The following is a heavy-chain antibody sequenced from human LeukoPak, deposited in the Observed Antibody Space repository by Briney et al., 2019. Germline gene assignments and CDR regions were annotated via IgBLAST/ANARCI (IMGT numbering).Heavy chain of an antibody. CDR1: GGTFSSYA. CDR2: IIPIFGTA. D-gene: IGHD5-18*01. CDR3: ARGGRGSYGYGPLRVNNWFDP. Sequence: SVKVSCKASGGTFSSYAISWVRQAPGQGLEWMGGIIPIFGTANYAQKLQGRVTMTTDTSTSTAYMELRSLRSDDTAVYYCARGGRGSYGYGPLRVNNWFDPWGQGTLVTVSS. J-gene: IGHJ5*02. V-gene: IGHV1-69*05.